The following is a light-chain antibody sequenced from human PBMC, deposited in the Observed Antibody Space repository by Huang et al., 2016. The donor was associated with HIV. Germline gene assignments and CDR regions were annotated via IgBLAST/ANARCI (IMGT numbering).Light chain of an antibody. V-gene: IGKV3-20*01. CDR3: HQYGSPPFT. J-gene: IGKJ3*01. Sequence: EIVLTQSPGTLSLSPGERATLSCRASQSISSSSLAWYLLKPGQAPTLLIHGASTRATDIPDRFSGSGSGTDFTLTISRLEPEDFAVYYCHQYGSPPFTFGPGTKVDIK. CDR1: QSISSSS. CDR2: GAS.